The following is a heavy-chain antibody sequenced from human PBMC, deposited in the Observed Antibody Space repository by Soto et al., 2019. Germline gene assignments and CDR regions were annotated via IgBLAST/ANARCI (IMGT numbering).Heavy chain of an antibody. D-gene: IGHD3-22*01. V-gene: IGHV4-34*01. Sequence: SESLSLTCAVYGGSFSGYYWSWIRQPPGKGLEWIGEINHSGSTNYNPSLKSRVTISVDTSKNQFSLKLSSVTAADTAVYYCARGHYSSGYYFNWGQGTLVTVSS. J-gene: IGHJ4*02. CDR3: ARGHYSSGYYFN. CDR1: GGSFSGYY. CDR2: INHSGST.